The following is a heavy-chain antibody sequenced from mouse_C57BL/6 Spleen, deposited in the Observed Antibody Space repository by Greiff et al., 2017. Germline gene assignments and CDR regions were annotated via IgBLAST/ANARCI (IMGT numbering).Heavy chain of an antibody. CDR2: IYPGSGST. CDR1: GYTFTSFW. CDR3: AAKANYYGSTPFAY. J-gene: IGHJ3*01. V-gene: IGHV1-55*01. Sequence: QVQLQQPGAELVKPGASVKMSCKASGYTFTSFWITWVKQRPGQGLEWIGDIYPGSGSTNYNEKFKSKATLTVDTSSSTAYMQLSSLTSEDSAVYYCAAKANYYGSTPFAYWGQGTLVTVSA. D-gene: IGHD1-1*01.